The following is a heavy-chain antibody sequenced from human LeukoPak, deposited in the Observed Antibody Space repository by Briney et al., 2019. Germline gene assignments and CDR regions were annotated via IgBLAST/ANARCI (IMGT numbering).Heavy chain of an antibody. J-gene: IGHJ6*02. D-gene: IGHD2-2*02. V-gene: IGHV1-69*10. CDR1: GGTFIIYT. Sequence: SVRVSCKASGGTFIIYTISWVRQAPGEGLEWMGRIIPILGIANYAQKFQSRVTITADKSTSTAYMELSSLRSEDTAVYYCAREGCSSTSCYTSMVGYYYGMDVWGQGTTVTVSS. CDR3: AREGCSSTSCYTSMVGYYYGMDV. CDR2: IIPILGIA.